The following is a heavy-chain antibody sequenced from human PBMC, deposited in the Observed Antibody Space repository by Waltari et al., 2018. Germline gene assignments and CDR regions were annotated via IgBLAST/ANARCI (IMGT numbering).Heavy chain of an antibody. V-gene: IGHV4-4*02. Sequence: QVQLQESGPGLVKPSGTLSLTCAVSGGSISSSNWWSWVRQPPGKGLEWIGEIYHSGSTNDNPSLKSRVTISVDKSKNQFSLKLSSVTAADTAVYYCARSGLVYDYIWGSYRYTGPADYWGQGTLVTVSS. CDR2: IYHSGST. CDR3: ARSGLVYDYIWGSYRYTGPADY. J-gene: IGHJ4*02. D-gene: IGHD3-16*02. CDR1: GGSISSSNW.